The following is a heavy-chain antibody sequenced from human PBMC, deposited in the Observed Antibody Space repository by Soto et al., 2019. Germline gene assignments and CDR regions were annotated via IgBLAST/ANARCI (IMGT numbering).Heavy chain of an antibody. CDR2: VIPIFGTA. CDR3: ARGHDDLEWTYNWFDP. Sequence: QVQLVQSGAEVKKPGSSVKVSCTASGGTFSSYASSWVRQAPGQGREWMGGVIPIFGTANYAQKFQGRVTITADESTSTAYMELSSLRSEDTAVYYCARGHDDLEWTYNWFDPWGQGTLVTVSS. D-gene: IGHD3-3*01. CDR1: GGTFSSYA. J-gene: IGHJ5*02. V-gene: IGHV1-69*12.